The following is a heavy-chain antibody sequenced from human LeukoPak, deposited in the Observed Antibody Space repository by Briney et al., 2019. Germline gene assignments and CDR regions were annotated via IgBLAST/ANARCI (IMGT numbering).Heavy chain of an antibody. V-gene: IGHV4-34*01. D-gene: IGHD2-2*02. J-gene: IGHJ6*02. CDR1: GGSFSGYY. Sequence: PSETLSLTCAVHGGSFSGYYWSWIRQPPGKGLEWIGEIDHSGSTNYNPSLKSRVTISVDTSKNQFSLKLSSVTAADTAVYYCARKLGYCSSTSCYIESYYYYYGMDVWGQGTTVTVSS. CDR3: ARKLGYCSSTSCYIESYYYYYGMDV. CDR2: IDHSGST.